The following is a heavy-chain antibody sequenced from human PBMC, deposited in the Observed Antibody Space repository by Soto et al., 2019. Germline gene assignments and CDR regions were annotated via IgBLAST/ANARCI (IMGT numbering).Heavy chain of an antibody. CDR2: ISAYNGKT. Sequence: ASVKVSCKTSGYPFTSYGINWVRQAPGQGPEWMGWISAYNGKTSYTQKFQGRVTMTTDTFTSTAYMELRSLRSDDTAVYYCARDRLIAVTGLLHYWGQGTLVTVSS. D-gene: IGHD6-19*01. CDR1: GYPFTSYG. J-gene: IGHJ4*02. V-gene: IGHV1-18*01. CDR3: ARDRLIAVTGLLHY.